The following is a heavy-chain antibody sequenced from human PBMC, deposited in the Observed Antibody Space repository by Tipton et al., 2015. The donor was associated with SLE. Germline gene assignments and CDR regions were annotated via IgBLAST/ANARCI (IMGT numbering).Heavy chain of an antibody. J-gene: IGHJ4*02. V-gene: IGHV4-39*07. D-gene: IGHD2-21*01. Sequence: TLSLTCTVSGASIRSINNYWDWIRQPPGKGLEWIGTTYYSGRTDYNPSLKSRVTMSVDTSMNQFSLKLSSVTAADTAVYYCARRRFQSASDYWGQGTLVTVSS. CDR1: GASIRSINNY. CDR3: ARRRFQSASDY. CDR2: TYYSGRT.